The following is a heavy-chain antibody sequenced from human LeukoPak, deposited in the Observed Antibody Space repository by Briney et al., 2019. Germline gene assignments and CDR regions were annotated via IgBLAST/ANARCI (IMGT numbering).Heavy chain of an antibody. CDR1: GGSISSYY. V-gene: IGHV4-59*01. Sequence: KTSETQSLTCTVSGGSISSYYWSWIRQPPGKGLEWIGYIYYSGSTNYNPSLKSRVTISVDTSKNQFSLKLSSVTAADTAVYYCARSTLGGSLDYWGQGTLVTVSS. CDR3: ARSTLGGSLDY. J-gene: IGHJ4*02. CDR2: IYYSGST.